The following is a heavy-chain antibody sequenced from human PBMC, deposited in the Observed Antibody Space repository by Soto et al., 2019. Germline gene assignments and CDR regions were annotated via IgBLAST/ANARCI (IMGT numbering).Heavy chain of an antibody. CDR2: IYYSGST. V-gene: IGHV4-59*08. CDR1: DGSISSYY. CDR3: AKHGSRYSSGWVGWFDP. Sequence: SQTLSVTCTVADGSISSYYCSCIRQPPGKGLEWIGYIYYSGSTNYNPSLKSRVTISVDTSKNQFSLKLSSVTAADTAVYYCAKHGSRYSSGWVGWFDPWGQGTLVTVSS. J-gene: IGHJ5*02. D-gene: IGHD6-19*01.